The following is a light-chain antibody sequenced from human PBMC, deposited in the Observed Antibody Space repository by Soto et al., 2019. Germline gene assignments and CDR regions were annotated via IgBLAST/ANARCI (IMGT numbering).Light chain of an antibody. CDR1: SSDVGGYNY. J-gene: IGLJ3*02. CDR2: EVS. V-gene: IGLV2-8*01. Sequence: QSALTQPASVSGSPGQSITISCTGTSSDVGGYNYVSWYQQHPGKAPKLMIYEVSKRPSGVPDRFSGSKSGNTASLTASGLQAEDEADYYCNSYAGSNNGVFGGGTKLTVL. CDR3: NSYAGSNNGV.